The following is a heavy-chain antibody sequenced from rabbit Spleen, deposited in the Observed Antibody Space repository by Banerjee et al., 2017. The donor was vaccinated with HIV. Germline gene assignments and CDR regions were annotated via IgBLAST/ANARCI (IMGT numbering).Heavy chain of an antibody. D-gene: IGHD4-1*01. V-gene: IGHV1S47*01. CDR1: GFDFSRFG. CDR3: VRNSGWGVSYFTL. J-gene: IGHJ4*01. Sequence: QEQLEESGGGLVKPGASLTLTCTASGFDFSRFGVSWVRQAPGKGLEWIGYIDPIFGGTYYASWVNGRFTISSHNAQNTLFLQLNSLTVADTATYFCVRNSGWGVSYFTLWGPGTLVTVS. CDR2: IDPIFGGT.